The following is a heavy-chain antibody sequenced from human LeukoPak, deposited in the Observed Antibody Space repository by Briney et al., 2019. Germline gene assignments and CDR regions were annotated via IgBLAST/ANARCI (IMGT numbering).Heavy chain of an antibody. V-gene: IGHV3-74*01. CDR1: GFTLSSYL. Sequence: PGGSLRLSCAASGFTLSSYLMHWVRQAPGKGLVWVSRINSDGSSTSNVDSVKGRFTISRDNSKNTLYLQMNSLRAEDTAVYYCARGNSHSFDYWGQGTLVTVSS. CDR3: ARGNSHSFDY. D-gene: IGHD1-26*01. CDR2: INSDGSST. J-gene: IGHJ4*02.